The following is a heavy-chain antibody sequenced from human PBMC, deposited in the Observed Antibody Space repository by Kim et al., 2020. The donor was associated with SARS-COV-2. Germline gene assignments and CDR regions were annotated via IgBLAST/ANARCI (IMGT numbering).Heavy chain of an antibody. J-gene: IGHJ6*02. CDR3: ARDLGCSSTSCYPSARVNYYYYYGMDV. CDR2: INPSGGST. Sequence: ASVKVSCKASGYTFTSYYMHWVRQAPGQVLEWMGIINPSGGSTSYAQKFQGRVTMTRDTSTSTVYMELSSLRSEDTAVYYCARDLGCSSTSCYPSARVNYYYYYGMDVWGQGTTVTVSS. CDR1: GYTFTSYY. V-gene: IGHV1-46*01. D-gene: IGHD2-2*01.